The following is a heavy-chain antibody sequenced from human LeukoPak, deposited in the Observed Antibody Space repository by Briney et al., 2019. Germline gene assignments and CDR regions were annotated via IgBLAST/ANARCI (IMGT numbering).Heavy chain of an antibody. CDR2: IYYSGST. CDR3: ARAYSSSWYGDFDY. Sequence: PSETLSLTCTVSGGSISSYYWSWIRQPPGKGLEWIGYIYYSGSTNYNPSLKSRVTISVETSKNEFSLKLSSVTAADTAVYYCARAYSSSWYGDFDYWGQGTLVTVSS. CDR1: GGSISSYY. J-gene: IGHJ4*02. V-gene: IGHV4-59*01. D-gene: IGHD6-13*01.